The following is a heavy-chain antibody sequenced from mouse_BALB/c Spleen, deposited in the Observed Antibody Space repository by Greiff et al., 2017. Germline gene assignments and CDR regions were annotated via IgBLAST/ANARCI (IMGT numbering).Heavy chain of an antibody. V-gene: IGHV1-80*01. CDR1: GYAFSSYW. CDR2: MYPGDGDT. Sequence: QVQLPQSGAELVRPGSSVKISCKASGYAFSSYWMNWVKQRPGQGLEWIGQMYPGDGDTNYNRKFKGKATPTEDKASSTAYMQLRSLTSEDSAVYFCARTYYGNYDYLDYGGQGTTLTVSA. D-gene: IGHD2-10*01. J-gene: IGHJ2*01. CDR3: ARTYYGNYDYLDY.